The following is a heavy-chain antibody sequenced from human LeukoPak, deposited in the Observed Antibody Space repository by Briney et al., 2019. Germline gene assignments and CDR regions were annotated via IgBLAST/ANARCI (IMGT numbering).Heavy chain of an antibody. Sequence: GGSPRLSCTASGFTSKNYAINWVRQAPGKGLEWVSRISGSGTTTDYADSVKGRFTVSRDNSKNTVYLQMTSLRAEDTAIYYCAKDSDISAFFDYWGQGTPVTVSS. J-gene: IGHJ4*02. CDR1: GFTSKNYA. V-gene: IGHV3-23*01. D-gene: IGHD2-15*01. CDR3: AKDSDISAFFDY. CDR2: ISGSGTTT.